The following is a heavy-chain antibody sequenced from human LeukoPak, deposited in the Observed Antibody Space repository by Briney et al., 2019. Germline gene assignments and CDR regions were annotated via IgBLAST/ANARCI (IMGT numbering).Heavy chain of an antibody. J-gene: IGHJ6*03. CDR1: GFTFSSYS. D-gene: IGHD3-22*01. V-gene: IGHV3-21*04. Sequence: PGGSLRLSCAASGFTFSSYSMNWVRQAPGKGLEGVSSISSSSSYIYYADPVKGRFTISSDNAKNSLYLQMTSLRAEDTAVYYCARGRTYDSSGYYPLYYCYYMDVWGKGTTVTISS. CDR3: ARGRTYDSSGYYPLYYCYYMDV. CDR2: ISSSSSYI.